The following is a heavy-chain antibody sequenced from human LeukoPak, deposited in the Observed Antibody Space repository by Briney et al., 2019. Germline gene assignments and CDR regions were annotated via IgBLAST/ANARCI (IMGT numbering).Heavy chain of an antibody. CDR1: GFTFSSYA. V-gene: IGHV3-30-3*01. CDR2: ISYDGSNK. Sequence: GGSLRLSCAASGFTFSSYAMHWVRQAPGKGLEWVAVISYDGSNKYYADSVKGRFTISRDNSKNTLYLQMNSLRAEDTAVYYCAREYGVNYFDYWGQGTLVTVSS. CDR3: AREYGVNYFDY. D-gene: IGHD2-21*01. J-gene: IGHJ4*02.